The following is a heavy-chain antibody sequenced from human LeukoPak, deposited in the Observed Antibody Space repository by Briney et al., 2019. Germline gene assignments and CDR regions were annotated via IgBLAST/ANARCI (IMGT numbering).Heavy chain of an antibody. CDR2: ISYDGSNK. D-gene: IGHD2-8*01. V-gene: IGHV3-30*18. CDR3: AKDPYCTNGVCYNYFDY. J-gene: IGHJ4*02. Sequence: GGSLRLSCAASGFTFTSYGMHWVRQAPGKGLEWVAVISYDGSNKYYADSVKGRFTISRDNSKSTLYLQMNSLRAEDTAVYYCAKDPYCTNGVCYNYFDYWGQGTLVTVSS. CDR1: GFTFTSYG.